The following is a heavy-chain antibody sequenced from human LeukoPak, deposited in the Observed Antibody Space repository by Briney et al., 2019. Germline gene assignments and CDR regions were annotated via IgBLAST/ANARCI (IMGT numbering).Heavy chain of an antibody. V-gene: IGHV3-23*01. CDR3: AREIESSSWYDYYYYYGMDV. CDR1: EFTFTNYY. J-gene: IGHJ6*02. D-gene: IGHD6-13*01. Sequence: GGSLRLSCAVSEFTFTNYYMRWVRQAPGKGLEWVSSIRVPGGDTYYADSVKGRFAISRDNSKNTLYLQMNSLRAEDTAVYYCAREIESSSWYDYYYYYGMDVWGQGTTVTVSS. CDR2: IRVPGGDT.